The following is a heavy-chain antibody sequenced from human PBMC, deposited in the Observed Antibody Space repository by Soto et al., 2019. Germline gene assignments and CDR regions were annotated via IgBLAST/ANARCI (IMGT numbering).Heavy chain of an antibody. CDR1: GGSFSGYY. Sequence: PSETLSLTCAVYGGSFSGYYWSWIRQPPGKGLEWIGEINHSGSTNYNPSPKSRVTISVDTSKNQFSLKLSSVTAADTAVYYCARGGLRYFDWYLSRPYFDYWGQGTLVTVSS. CDR3: ARGGLRYFDWYLSRPYFDY. V-gene: IGHV4-34*01. CDR2: INHSGST. D-gene: IGHD3-9*01. J-gene: IGHJ4*02.